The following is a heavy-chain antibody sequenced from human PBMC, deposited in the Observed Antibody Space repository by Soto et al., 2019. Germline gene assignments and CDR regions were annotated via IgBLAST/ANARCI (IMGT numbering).Heavy chain of an antibody. CDR3: AKEVLSSYDSPLYY. J-gene: IGHJ4*02. CDR1: GFTFSSYG. CDR2: ISYDGSNK. Sequence: QVQLVESGGGVVQPGRSLRLSCAASGFTFSSYGMHWVRQAPGKGLEWVAVISYDGSNKYYADSVKGRFNISRDNSKNTLYLQMNSLRAEDTAVYYCAKEVLSSYDSPLYYWGQGTLVTVSS. D-gene: IGHD5-12*01. V-gene: IGHV3-30*18.